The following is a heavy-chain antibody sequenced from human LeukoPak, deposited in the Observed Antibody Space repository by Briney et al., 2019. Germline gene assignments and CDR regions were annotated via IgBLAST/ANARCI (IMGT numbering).Heavy chain of an antibody. J-gene: IGHJ4*02. V-gene: IGHV4-39*07. Sequence: SETLSLTCTVSGGSISSSSHYWGWIRQPPGKGPEWIGSMYYRGSTYHNPSLKSRVTISVDTSKDQFSLKLSSVTAADTAVYYCATTTIRLGYWGQGTLVTVSS. CDR3: ATTTIRLGY. CDR2: MYYRGST. CDR1: GGSISSSSHY. D-gene: IGHD1-26*01.